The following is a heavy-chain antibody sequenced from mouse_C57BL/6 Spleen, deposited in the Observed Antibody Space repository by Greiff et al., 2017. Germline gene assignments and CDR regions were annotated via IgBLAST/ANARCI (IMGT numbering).Heavy chain of an antibody. J-gene: IGHJ4*01. D-gene: IGHD1-1*01. CDR3: AREVYCSSNALDY. CDR2: IHPNSGST. V-gene: IGHV1-64*01. CDR1: GYTFTSYW. Sequence: QVQLQQPGAELVKPGASVKLSCKASGYTFTSYWMHWVKQRPGQGLEWIGMIHPNSGSTNYNEKFKSKATLTVDKSSSTAYMQLSSLTSEDSAVYYCAREVYCSSNALDYWGQGTSVTVSS.